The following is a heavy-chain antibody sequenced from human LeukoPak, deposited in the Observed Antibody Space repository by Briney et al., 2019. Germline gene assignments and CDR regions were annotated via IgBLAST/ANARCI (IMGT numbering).Heavy chain of an antibody. J-gene: IGHJ4*02. CDR2: IWYDGSNK. CDR1: GITLSNYG. CDR3: ARDPGSGSFGDY. Sequence: GGSLRLSCAVSGITLSNYGMHWVRQAPGKGLEWVAVIWYDGSNKYYADSVKGRFTISRDNSKNTLYLQMNSLRAEDTAVYYCARDPGSGSFGDYWGQGTLVTVSS. V-gene: IGHV3-33*08. D-gene: IGHD1-26*01.